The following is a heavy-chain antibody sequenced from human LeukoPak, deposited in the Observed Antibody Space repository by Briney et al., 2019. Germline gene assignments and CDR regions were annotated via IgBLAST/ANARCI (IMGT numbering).Heavy chain of an antibody. Sequence: VGSLRLFCAASGFSFSYFGMHWVRQAPGKGLEWVAFIRYDGNNTYYADSVKGRFTISRDNSKNTLYLQMNSLRSEDTAVYYCANPSGLPGVDYWGQGTLVTVSS. CDR3: ANPSGLPGVDY. D-gene: IGHD4-17*01. CDR1: GFSFSYFG. J-gene: IGHJ4*02. CDR2: IRYDGNNT. V-gene: IGHV3-30*02.